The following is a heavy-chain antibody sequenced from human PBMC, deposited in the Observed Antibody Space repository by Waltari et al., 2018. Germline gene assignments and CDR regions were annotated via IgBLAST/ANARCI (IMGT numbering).Heavy chain of an antibody. CDR3: ARDPMTTGSHAH. J-gene: IGHJ4*02. D-gene: IGHD4-17*01. CDR1: GGTFITQT. V-gene: IGHV1-69*08. CDR2: IIPILGTV. Sequence: QVQLVQSGAEVKKPGSSVKVSCKASGGTFITQTTNWVRQAPGQGLEWMGRIIPILGTVNYAQKFHDRVTVTADKSTNTAYMELISLRSEDTAVYYCARDPMTTGSHAHWGQGTQVTVSS.